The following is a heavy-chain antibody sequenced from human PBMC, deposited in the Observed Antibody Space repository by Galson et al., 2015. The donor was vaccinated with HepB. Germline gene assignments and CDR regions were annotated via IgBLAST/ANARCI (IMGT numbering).Heavy chain of an antibody. D-gene: IGHD5-24*01. V-gene: IGHV3-30*04. Sequence: SLRLSCAASGFTFSTYAMHWVRQAPGKGLEWVAVISYVGNNEYYADSVRGRFTISRDISKNTLYLQMNSLRPEDTAIYYCARDPTQPARWLHPCCFDYRGQGTLVTVSS. J-gene: IGHJ4*02. CDR1: GFTFSTYA. CDR2: ISYVGNNE. CDR3: ARDPTQPARWLHPCCFDY.